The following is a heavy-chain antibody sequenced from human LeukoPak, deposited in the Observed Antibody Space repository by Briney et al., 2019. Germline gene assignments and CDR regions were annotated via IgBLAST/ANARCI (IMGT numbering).Heavy chain of an antibody. CDR1: GGSMSTYY. CDR3: ARVKDDNNYDRAFDI. CDR2: VYYDGNN. D-gene: IGHD5-24*01. Sequence: PSETLSLTCPVSGGSMSTYYLSWIRQPPGKGMEWIGYVYYDGNNDYNPSLKSRVTTSIDTSKKQFSLKLTSVTAADTAVYYCARVKDDNNYDRAFDIWGQGTMVTVSS. J-gene: IGHJ3*02. V-gene: IGHV4-59*01.